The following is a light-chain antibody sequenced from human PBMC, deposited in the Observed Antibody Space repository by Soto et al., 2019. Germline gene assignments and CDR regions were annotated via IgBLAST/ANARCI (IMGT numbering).Light chain of an antibody. J-gene: IGLJ1*01. Sequence: QSVLTQPASVSGSPGQSITISCTGKSSDVGVFNYVSWYQYHPGKAPKLMVFEVSNRPSGVSHRFSGSKSGNTASLTISGLQAEDEDDYYCSSYAGSSNVFGTGTKVTVL. CDR2: EVS. CDR1: SSDVGVFNY. V-gene: IGLV2-14*01. CDR3: SSYAGSSNV.